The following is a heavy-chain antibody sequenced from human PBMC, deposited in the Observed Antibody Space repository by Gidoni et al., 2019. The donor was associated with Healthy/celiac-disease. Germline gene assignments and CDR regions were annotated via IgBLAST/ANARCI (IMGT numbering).Heavy chain of an antibody. CDR2: IYYSGST. D-gene: IGHD2-8*01. J-gene: IGHJ4*02. Sequence: QVQLQESGPGLVKPSETLSITCTVSGGSISRYYLSWLRQPPGKGLEWIGYIYYSGSTNYNTSLKSRVTISVDTSKNQFSLKLSSVTSADTAVYYCARGRLGRMAFDYWGQGTLVTVSS. CDR1: GGSISRYY. CDR3: ARGRLGRMAFDY. V-gene: IGHV4-59*01.